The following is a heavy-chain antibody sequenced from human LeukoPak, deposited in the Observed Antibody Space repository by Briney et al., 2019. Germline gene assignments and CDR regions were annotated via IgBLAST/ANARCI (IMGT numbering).Heavy chain of an antibody. CDR1: GYSFTTYW. J-gene: IGHJ4*02. V-gene: IGHV5-10-1*01. D-gene: IGHD3-22*01. CDR2: IDPSDSYT. Sequence: GESLKISCKGSGYSFTTYWIGWVRQMPGKGLEWMGRIDPSDSYTNYSPSFQGHVTISADKSISTAYLQWSSLRASDTAMYYCAVITMIVGVHPFDYWGQGTLVTVSS. CDR3: AVITMIVGVHPFDY.